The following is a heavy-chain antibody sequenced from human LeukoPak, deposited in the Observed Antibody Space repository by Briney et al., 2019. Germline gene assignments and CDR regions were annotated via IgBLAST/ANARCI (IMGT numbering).Heavy chain of an antibody. J-gene: IGHJ4*02. CDR2: IVGTTGTT. CDR3: VKDLSSWLPGVFDY. Sequence: GGSLRLSCAASGFPFSSYSMSWVRQAPGKGLKWVSGIVGTTGTTYYADSVQGRFTTSRDNSKNTLYLEMNSLTAEDTAVYFCVKDLSSWLPGVFDYWGQGTLVTVSS. D-gene: IGHD6-13*01. CDR1: GFPFSSYS. V-gene: IGHV3-23*01.